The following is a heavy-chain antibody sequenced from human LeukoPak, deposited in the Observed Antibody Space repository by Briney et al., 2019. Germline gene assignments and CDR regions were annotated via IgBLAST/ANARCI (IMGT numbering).Heavy chain of an antibody. J-gene: IGHJ5*02. CDR1: GGSISTYY. Sequence: SETLSLTCTVSGGSISTYYWTWIRQPAGKGLEWIGRIYTSGTPNYNPSLKSRVTMSVDTSKNQFSLKLSSVIAADTAVYYCARGSSSSSNWFDPWGQGTLVTVSS. CDR2: IYTSGTP. V-gene: IGHV4-4*07. CDR3: ARGSSSSSNWFDP. D-gene: IGHD6-6*01.